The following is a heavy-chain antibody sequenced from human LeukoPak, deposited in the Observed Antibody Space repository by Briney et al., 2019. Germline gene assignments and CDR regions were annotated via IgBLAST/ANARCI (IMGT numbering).Heavy chain of an antibody. V-gene: IGHV1-46*01. CDR3: AGPSGGVVVPAAINYYYYGMDV. D-gene: IGHD2-2*02. CDR1: GYTFTSYY. J-gene: IGHJ6*02. CDR2: INPSGGST. Sequence: WASVKVSCKASGYTFTSYYMHWVRQAPGQGLEWMGIINPSGGSTSYAQKFQGRVTMTRDTSTSTVYMELSSLRSEGTAVYYCAGPSGGVVVPAAINYYYYGMDVWGQGTTVTVSS.